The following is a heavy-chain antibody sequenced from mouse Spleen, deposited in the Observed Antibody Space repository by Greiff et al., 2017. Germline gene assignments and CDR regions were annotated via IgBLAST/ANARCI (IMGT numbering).Heavy chain of an antibody. J-gene: IGHJ1*03. Sequence: VQLQQSGAELVKPGASVKMSCKASGYTFTSYWITWVKQRPGQGLEWIGDIYPGSGSTNYNEKFKSKATLTVDTSSSTAYMQLSSLTSEDSAVYYCACYYGSSYVWYFDVWGTGTTVTVSS. CDR2: IYPGSGST. CDR3: ACYYGSSYVWYFDV. D-gene: IGHD1-1*01. CDR1: GYTFTSYW. V-gene: IGHV1-55*01.